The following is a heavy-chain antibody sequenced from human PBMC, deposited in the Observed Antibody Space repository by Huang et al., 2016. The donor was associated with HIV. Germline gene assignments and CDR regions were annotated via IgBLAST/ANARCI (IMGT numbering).Heavy chain of an antibody. CDR1: GFTFSDYY. Sequence: QVQLVESGGGLVKPGGSLRLSCAASGFTFSDYYMSWIRQDAGKGLERVSYISSSGSTIYYADSGKGRCTISRDNAKNSLYLQMNSLRAEDTAVYYCARDHSYGWFDYWGQGTLVTVSS. V-gene: IGHV3-11*01. J-gene: IGHJ4*02. CDR2: ISSSGSTI. CDR3: ARDHSYGWFDY. D-gene: IGHD5-18*01.